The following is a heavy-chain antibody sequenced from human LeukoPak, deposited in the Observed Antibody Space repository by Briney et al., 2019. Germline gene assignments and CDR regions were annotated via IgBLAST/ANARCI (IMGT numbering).Heavy chain of an antibody. CDR2: INSDGSSP. D-gene: IGHD2-15*01. CDR3: ARGYCSGGSCYTMDY. V-gene: IGHV3-74*01. Sequence: GGSLRLSCAASGFTFSAYWMHWVRQAPGKGLVWVSHINSDGSSPRYADSVKGRFTISRDNAKNTLYLQMNSLRAEDTAVYYCARGYCSGGSCYTMDYWGQGILVTVSS. CDR1: GFTFSAYW. J-gene: IGHJ4*02.